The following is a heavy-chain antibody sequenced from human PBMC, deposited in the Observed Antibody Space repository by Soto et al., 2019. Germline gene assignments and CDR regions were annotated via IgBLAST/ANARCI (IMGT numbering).Heavy chain of an antibody. V-gene: IGHV3-15*07. CDR3: STGVRYSYGEIDY. Sequence: EVQLVESGGGLVQPGRSLRLSCAASGIIFTNAWMNWVRQAPGKGLEWVGRIKSKSDGGTTDYAAPMKGRFTISRDDSKNTLYLQLNGLKAEDTVVYYCSTGVRYSYGEIDYWGQGTLVTVSS. CDR1: GIIFTNAW. J-gene: IGHJ4*02. CDR2: IKSKSDGGTT. D-gene: IGHD5-18*01.